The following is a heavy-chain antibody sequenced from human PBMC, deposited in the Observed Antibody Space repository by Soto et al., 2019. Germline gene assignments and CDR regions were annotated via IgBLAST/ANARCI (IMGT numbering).Heavy chain of an antibody. Sequence: SETLSLTCTVSGGSISSSSYYWGWIRQPPGKGLEWIGSIYYSGSTYYNPSLKSRVTISVDTSKNQFSLKLSSVTAADTAVYYCARHGDLIVATMQLDYYYYYMDVWGKGTTVTVSS. CDR2: IYYSGST. J-gene: IGHJ6*03. D-gene: IGHD5-12*01. V-gene: IGHV4-39*01. CDR1: GGSISSSSYY. CDR3: ARHGDLIVATMQLDYYYYYMDV.